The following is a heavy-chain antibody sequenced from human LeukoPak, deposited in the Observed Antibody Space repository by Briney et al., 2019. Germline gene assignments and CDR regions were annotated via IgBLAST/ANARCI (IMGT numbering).Heavy chain of an antibody. Sequence: SETLSLTCAVSGGSISSSNWWSWVRQPPGKGLEWIGEINHSGSTNYNPSLKSRVTISVDTSKNQFSLKLSSVTAADMAVYYCARGGFNYYGSGSYYRYYYGMDVWGKGTTVTVSS. D-gene: IGHD3-10*01. CDR1: GGSISSSNW. CDR2: INHSGST. J-gene: IGHJ6*04. CDR3: ARGGFNYYGSGSYYRYYYGMDV. V-gene: IGHV4-4*02.